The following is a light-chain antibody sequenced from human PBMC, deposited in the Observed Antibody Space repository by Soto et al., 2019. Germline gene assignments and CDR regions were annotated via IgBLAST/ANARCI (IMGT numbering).Light chain of an antibody. CDR2: KAS. CDR1: QSISSW. Sequence: DIQMTQSPSTLSASVGDRVTITCWASQSISSWLAWYQQKPGKAPKLLIYKASSLESGVPSRFSGSGSGTEFTLTISSLQPDDFATYYCQQYNNYPYTFGQGTKLEIK. V-gene: IGKV1-5*03. J-gene: IGKJ2*01. CDR3: QQYNNYPYT.